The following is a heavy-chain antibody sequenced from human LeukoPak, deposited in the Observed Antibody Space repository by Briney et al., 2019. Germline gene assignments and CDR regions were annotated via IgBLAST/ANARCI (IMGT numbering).Heavy chain of an antibody. CDR2: IRYDGSNK. Sequence: PGGSLRPSCAASGFTFSSYWMSWVRQAPGKGLEWVAFIRYDGSNKYYADSVKGRFTISRDNSKNTLYLQMNSLRAEDTAVYYCAKDAGQQLVTLDYWGQGTLVTVSS. CDR1: GFTFSSYW. V-gene: IGHV3-30*02. D-gene: IGHD6-13*01. CDR3: AKDAGQQLVTLDY. J-gene: IGHJ4*02.